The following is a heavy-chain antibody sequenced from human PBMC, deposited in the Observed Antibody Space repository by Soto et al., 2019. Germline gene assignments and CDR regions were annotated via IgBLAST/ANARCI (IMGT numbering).Heavy chain of an antibody. J-gene: IGHJ6*02. CDR2: ISYDGSNK. D-gene: IGHD3-10*01. CDR1: GFTFSSYG. V-gene: IGHV3-30*18. CDR3: AKDQSYDGSAGRPRNNDGCGGMDG. Sequence: QVQLVESGGGVVQPGRSLRLSCAVSGFTFSSYGMHWVRQAPGKGLEWVAVISYDGSNKDYADSVKGRFTISRDNSKNNLYPQMNSQSAEETAMYYWAKDQSYDGSAGRPRNNDGCGGMDGGGQGTTVTVSS.